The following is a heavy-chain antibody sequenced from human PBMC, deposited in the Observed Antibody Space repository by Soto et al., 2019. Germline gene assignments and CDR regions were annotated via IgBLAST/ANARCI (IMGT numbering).Heavy chain of an antibody. V-gene: IGHV3-30*18. CDR3: AKDVASTVDFQH. Sequence: QVQLVESGGGVVQPGRSLRLSCAASGFTFSNYGMHWVRQAPGKGLEWVAVISYDGSNKYYADSVKGRFTISRDNSKITLYLQMNRLRAEDTAVYYCAKDVASTVDFQHWGQGTLVTVSS. J-gene: IGHJ1*01. CDR1: GFTFSNYG. CDR2: ISYDGSNK.